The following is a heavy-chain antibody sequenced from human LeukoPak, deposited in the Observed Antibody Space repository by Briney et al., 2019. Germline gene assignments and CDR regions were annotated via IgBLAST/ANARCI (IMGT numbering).Heavy chain of an antibody. Sequence: PGGSLRLSCAASGFTFSSYGMHWVRQAPGKGLEWVAVIPYDGSNKYYADSVKGRFTISRDNSKSTLYLQMNSLRAEDTAVYYCARDGEWLRPNDYWGQGTLVTVSS. J-gene: IGHJ4*02. CDR1: GFTFSSYG. V-gene: IGHV3-30*03. CDR3: ARDGEWLRPNDY. CDR2: IPYDGSNK. D-gene: IGHD3-3*01.